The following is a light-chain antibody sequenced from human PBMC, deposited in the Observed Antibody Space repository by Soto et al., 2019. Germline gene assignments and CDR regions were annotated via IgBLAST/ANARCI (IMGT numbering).Light chain of an antibody. J-gene: IGKJ4*01. Sequence: EIVLTQSPGTLSLSPGERATLSCRASQRISSNYLAWYQQRPGQAPRLLIYGASTRATGIPDRFSGSGSGPDFTLIISRLEPEDFAVYYCQQFRNSPLVTFGGGTKVQIK. CDR2: GAS. CDR1: QRISSNY. CDR3: QQFRNSPLVT. V-gene: IGKV3-20*01.